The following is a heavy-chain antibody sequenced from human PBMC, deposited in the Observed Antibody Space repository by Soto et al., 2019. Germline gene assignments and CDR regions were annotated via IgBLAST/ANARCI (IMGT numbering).Heavy chain of an antibody. D-gene: IGHD5-18*01. Sequence: QVQLVESGGGVVQPGRSLRLSCAASGFTFRNFGMHWVRQTPGKGLEWVAVISDDGSNKYNAASVQGRFTISRDNSKNTLYLQMNTLIADDTAVYYWAKGGGYSSGTNDAFDIWGQGTMLTVSS. CDR3: AKGGGYSSGTNDAFDI. CDR2: ISDDGSNK. V-gene: IGHV3-30*18. J-gene: IGHJ3*02. CDR1: GFTFRNFG.